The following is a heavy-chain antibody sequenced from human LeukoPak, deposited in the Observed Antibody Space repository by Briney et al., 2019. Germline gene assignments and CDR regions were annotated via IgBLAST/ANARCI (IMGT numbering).Heavy chain of an antibody. CDR2: ISGSGSYT. D-gene: IGHD2-15*01. V-gene: IGHV3-23*01. CDR3: AKNGDRGAYCSGGSCYPYYYYYIDV. Sequence: GGSLRLSCAASGFTVSDYSMSWVRQAPGKGLEWVSAISGSGSYTDYADSVKGRFTISRDNSKNTLYLQMNSLRAEDTAIYYCAKNGDRGAYCSGGSCYPYYYYYIDVWGKGTTVTISS. J-gene: IGHJ6*03. CDR1: GFTVSDYS.